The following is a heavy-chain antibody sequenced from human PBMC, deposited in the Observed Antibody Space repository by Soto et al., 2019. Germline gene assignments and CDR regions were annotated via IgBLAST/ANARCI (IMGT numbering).Heavy chain of an antibody. J-gene: IGHJ4*02. CDR1: GFSFSNYA. V-gene: IGHV3-23*01. Sequence: EVQLLESGGGLVQPGGSLRLSCSVSGFSFSNYAMTWVRQAPGKGLEWVSSISGGGGGTHYADSMKGRFTISRDNSKNXXHLEMNRLRADDTAVYYCAKGSQYAILTADHAFDSWGQGTLVTVSS. D-gene: IGHD3-9*01. CDR2: ISGGGGGT. CDR3: AKGSQYAILTADHAFDS.